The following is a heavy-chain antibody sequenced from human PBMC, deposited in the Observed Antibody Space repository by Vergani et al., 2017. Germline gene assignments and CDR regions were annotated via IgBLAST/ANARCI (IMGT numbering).Heavy chain of an antibody. D-gene: IGHD2-15*01. J-gene: IGHJ6*02. V-gene: IGHV5-51*01. Sequence: EVQLEQSGAAVKKPGESLEISCKGSGYSFSRNWIAWVRERPGQGLEWMGMIYPGDSDTRYSPSFQGQVTISADKSISTAYLQWSSLKASDTAMYYCARHRGWGLVVVAATPWYYYYGMDVWGQGP. CDR3: ARHRGWGLVVVAATPWYYYYGMDV. CDR2: IYPGDSDT. CDR1: GYSFSRNW.